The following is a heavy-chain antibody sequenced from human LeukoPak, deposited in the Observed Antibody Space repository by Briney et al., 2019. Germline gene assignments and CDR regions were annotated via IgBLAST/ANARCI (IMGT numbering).Heavy chain of an antibody. V-gene: IGHV4-30-4*08. CDR3: ATTARHCSDY. CDR2: IFYSGNT. Sequence: PSQTLSLTCTVSGGSINTSDYYWSWIRQPPGKGLEWVGYIFYSGNTYYNPSLKSRVIISIDTSKNQFSLRLSSVTAADTAVYYCATTARHCSDYWGQGTLVTVSS. D-gene: IGHD6-6*01. CDR1: GGSINTSDYY. J-gene: IGHJ4*02.